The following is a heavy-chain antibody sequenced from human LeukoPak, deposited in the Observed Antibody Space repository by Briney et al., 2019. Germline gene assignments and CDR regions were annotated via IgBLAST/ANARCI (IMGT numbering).Heavy chain of an antibody. V-gene: IGHV1-2*02. CDR1: GYTFSGYY. CDR3: AKERDGNVLRLGH. Sequence: ASVKVSCKASGYTFSGYYMQWVRQAPGQGLEWMGWIYPNGGDTNYSQMFQGRVTMTWDTSISTAYMELSRLSSDDTAVYYCAKERDGNVLRLGHWGQGTLVTVSS. J-gene: IGHJ4*02. CDR2: IYPNGGDT. D-gene: IGHD3-16*01.